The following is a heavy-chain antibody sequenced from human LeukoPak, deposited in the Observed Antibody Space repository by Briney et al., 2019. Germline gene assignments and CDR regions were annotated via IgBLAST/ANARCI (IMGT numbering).Heavy chain of an antibody. D-gene: IGHD2-21*02. CDR1: GFTFSSYW. Sequence: PGGSLRLSCAATGFTFSSYWMHWVRQAPGKGLVWVSRINSDGSTTSYADSVKGRFTISRDNAKNTLYLQMNSLRAEDTAVYYCANLIVVVTALHAFDIWGQGTMVTVSS. V-gene: IGHV3-74*01. J-gene: IGHJ3*02. CDR3: ANLIVVVTALHAFDI. CDR2: INSDGSTT.